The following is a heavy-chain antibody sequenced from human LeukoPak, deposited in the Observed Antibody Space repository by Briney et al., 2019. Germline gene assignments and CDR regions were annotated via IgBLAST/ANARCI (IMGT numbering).Heavy chain of an antibody. CDR3: ARPPRFYYDGSGYYYLDY. D-gene: IGHD3-22*01. J-gene: IGHJ4*02. Sequence: GGSLRLSCAASGFTFSSYAMHWVRQAPGKGLEWVAVISYDGSNKYYADSVKGRFTISRDNAKNLLYLQMNSLRVEDTAVYYCARPPRFYYDGSGYYYLDYWGQGTLVTVSS. CDR1: GFTFSSYA. CDR2: ISYDGSNK. V-gene: IGHV3-30-3*01.